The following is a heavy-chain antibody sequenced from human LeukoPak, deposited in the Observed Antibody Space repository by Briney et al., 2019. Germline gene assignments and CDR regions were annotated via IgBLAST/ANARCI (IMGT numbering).Heavy chain of an antibody. Sequence: ASVKVSCKASGYTFTSYSISWVRQAPGQGLEWMGWISAYNGNTNYAQKLQGRVTMTTDTSTSTAYMELRSLRSGDTAVYYCARGYYDFWSGYYTMYYFDYWGQGTLVTVSS. CDR1: GYTFTSYS. D-gene: IGHD3-3*01. CDR2: ISAYNGNT. V-gene: IGHV1-18*01. J-gene: IGHJ4*02. CDR3: ARGYYDFWSGYYTMYYFDY.